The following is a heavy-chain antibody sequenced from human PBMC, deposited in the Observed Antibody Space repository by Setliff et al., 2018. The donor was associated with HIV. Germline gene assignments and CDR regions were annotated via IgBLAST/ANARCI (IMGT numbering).Heavy chain of an antibody. V-gene: IGHV1-8*01. Sequence: ASVKVSCKASGYTFTNNDINWVRQATGQGLEWMGWMNPNSGNTGYAQKFQGRVTMTRNTSISTAYMELTSLASEDTAIYHCARDHQTMLWLDYWGQGTLVTVSS. CDR1: GYTFTNND. CDR2: MNPNSGNT. D-gene: IGHD2-21*01. J-gene: IGHJ4*02. CDR3: ARDHQTMLWLDY.